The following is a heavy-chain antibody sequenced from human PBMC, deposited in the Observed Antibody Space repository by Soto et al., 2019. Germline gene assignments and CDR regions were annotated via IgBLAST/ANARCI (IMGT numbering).Heavy chain of an antibody. J-gene: IGHJ6*02. CDR2: ISSSSSYT. Sequence: GSLRLSCAASGFTFSDYYMSWIRQAPGKGLEWVSYISSSSSYTNYADSVKGRFTISRDNAKNSLYLQMNSLRAEDTAVYYCARDRGVYDFWSGYYLEGAHYYYYGMDVWGQGTTVTVSS. CDR3: ARDRGVYDFWSGYYLEGAHYYYYGMDV. D-gene: IGHD3-3*01. V-gene: IGHV3-11*06. CDR1: GFTFSDYY.